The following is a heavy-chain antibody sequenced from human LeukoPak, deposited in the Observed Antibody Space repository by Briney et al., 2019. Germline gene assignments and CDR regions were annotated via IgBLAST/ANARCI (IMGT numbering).Heavy chain of an antibody. CDR2: IWYDGSNK. V-gene: IGHV3-33*01. J-gene: IGHJ4*02. D-gene: IGHD2-15*01. CDR3: ASRRGGIVGDY. Sequence: GRSLRLSCAASGFTFSSYGMHWVRQAPGKGLEWVALIWYDGSNKYYADSVKGRFTISRDNTKNTVYLQMNSLRAEDTAVYYCASRRGGIVGDYWGQGTLVTVSS. CDR1: GFTFSSYG.